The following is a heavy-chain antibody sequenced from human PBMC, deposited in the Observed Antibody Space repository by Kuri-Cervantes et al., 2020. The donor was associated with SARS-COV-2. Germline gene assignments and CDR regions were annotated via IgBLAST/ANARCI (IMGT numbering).Heavy chain of an antibody. V-gene: IGHV1-69*06. D-gene: IGHD2-8*01. CDR2: IIPIFGTA. CDR1: GGTFSSYA. J-gene: IGHJ5*01. Sequence: SVKVSCKASGGTFSSYAISWVRQAPGQGLEWMGGIIPIFGTANYAQNFQGRVTITADKSTSTAYMELSSLRSEDTAVYYCASPRGYCPNGVCLREFDSWGQGNLVPVAS. CDR3: ASPRGYCPNGVCLREFDS.